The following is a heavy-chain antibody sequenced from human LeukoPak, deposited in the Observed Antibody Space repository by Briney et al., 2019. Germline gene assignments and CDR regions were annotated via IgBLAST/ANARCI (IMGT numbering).Heavy chain of an antibody. CDR3: ARQSVVVVPAAIAYYFDY. D-gene: IGHD2-2*01. CDR2: IYTSGST. Sequence: SETLSLTCTVPGGSISSYYWSWIRQPPGKGLEWIGYIYTSGSTNYNPSLKSRVTISVDTSKNQFSLKLSSVTAADTAVYYCARQSVVVVPAAIAYYFDYWGQGTLVTVSS. J-gene: IGHJ4*02. V-gene: IGHV4-4*09. CDR1: GGSISSYY.